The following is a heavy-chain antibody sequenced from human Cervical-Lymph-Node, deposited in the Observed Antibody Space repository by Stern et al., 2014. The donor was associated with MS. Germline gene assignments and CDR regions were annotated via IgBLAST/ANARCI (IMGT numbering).Heavy chain of an antibody. J-gene: IGHJ4*02. D-gene: IGHD2-8*02. CDR2: IFPGGSDI. V-gene: IGHV5-51*01. CDR1: GYTFTSYW. Sequence: EVQLVESGPEVKKPGESLKISCQASGYTFTSYWIGWVRQMPGKGLEWIAIIFPGGSDISYSPAFQGQVTISADKSSSNPYWEWSAIVYPGGSDIRDNPPVQGPVTIATNKPTGPTYFQRTKQKASDTSIYYCARQRYFDYWGQGTLVTVSS. CDR3: NPPVQGPVTIATNKPTGPTYFQRTKQKASDTSIYYCARQRYFDY.